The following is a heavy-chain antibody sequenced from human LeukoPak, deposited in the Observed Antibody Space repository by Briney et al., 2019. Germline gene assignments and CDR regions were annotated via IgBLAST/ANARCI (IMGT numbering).Heavy chain of an antibody. CDR3: ARDGMVRGNIDYIGMHV. CDR2: IIPILGIT. CDR1: GGPFSNYA. D-gene: IGHD3-10*01. Sequence: GPSVNVSCKPSGGPFSNYAISWVRQAPGQGLEWLGRIIPILGITDYAQKFPGRFTITEDISTSTVYMELSSLRSEDTAVFYCARDGMVRGNIDYIGMHVWGKGTTVTVS. V-gene: IGHV1-69*04. J-gene: IGHJ6*04.